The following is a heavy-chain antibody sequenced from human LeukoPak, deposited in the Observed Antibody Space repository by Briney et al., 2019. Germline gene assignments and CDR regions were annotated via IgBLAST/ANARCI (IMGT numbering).Heavy chain of an antibody. Sequence: GGSLRLSCAASGFTVSGNYMSWVRQAPGKGLEWVSVIYSGGITYYADSVKGRFTISRDNPKNTLYLQMNSLRAEDTAVYYCARGGYNWNPVYFDYWGQGTLVTVSS. CDR3: ARGGYNWNPVYFDY. J-gene: IGHJ4*02. CDR2: IYSGGIT. V-gene: IGHV3-53*01. CDR1: GFTVSGNY. D-gene: IGHD1-20*01.